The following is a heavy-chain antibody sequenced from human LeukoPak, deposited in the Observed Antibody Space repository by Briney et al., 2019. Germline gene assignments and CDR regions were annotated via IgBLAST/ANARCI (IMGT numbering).Heavy chain of an antibody. Sequence: GGSLRLSCAASGFTFSSYAMSWVRQAPGKGLEWVSAISGSGGHAYFADSVRGRFTTSRDNSKNTLDLQMNSLKVEDTAVYYCAKFRYHSNDNNYLDFNYWGQGTLVTVSS. D-gene: IGHD3-22*01. CDR2: ISGSGGHA. CDR1: GFTFSSYA. J-gene: IGHJ4*02. CDR3: AKFRYHSNDNNYLDFNY. V-gene: IGHV3-23*01.